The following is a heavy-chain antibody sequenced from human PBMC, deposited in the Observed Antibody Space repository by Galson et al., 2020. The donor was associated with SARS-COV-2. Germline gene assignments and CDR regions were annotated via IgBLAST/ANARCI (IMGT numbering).Heavy chain of an antibody. CDR1: GFTFSSYA. V-gene: IGHV3-23*01. CDR2: ISGSGGST. CDR3: AKNTVVTRFDP. Sequence: LSLTCAASGFTFSSYAMSWVRQAPGKGLEWVSVISGSGGSTYYADSVKGRFTISRDNSKNTLYLQMNSLRAEDTAVYYCAKNTVVTRFDPWGQGTLVTVSS. D-gene: IGHD2-15*01. J-gene: IGHJ5*02.